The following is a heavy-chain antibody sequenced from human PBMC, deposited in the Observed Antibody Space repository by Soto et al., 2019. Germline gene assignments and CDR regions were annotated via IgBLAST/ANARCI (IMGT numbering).Heavy chain of an antibody. D-gene: IGHD1-26*01. V-gene: IGHV3-21*01. Sequence: ASLGPSQSACVFTFSSDNLSWVRQAPGKGLEWVSSISSSSSYIYYADSVKGRFTISRDNAKNSLYLQMNSMRAEDTAVYYCSQALSGSYDVDYWGQGTLVTVSS. CDR3: SQALSGSYDVDY. CDR1: VFTFSSDN. CDR2: ISSSSSYI. J-gene: IGHJ4*02.